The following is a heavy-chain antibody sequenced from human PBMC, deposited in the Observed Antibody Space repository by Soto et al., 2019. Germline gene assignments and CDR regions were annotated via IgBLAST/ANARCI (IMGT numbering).Heavy chain of an antibody. CDR3: SRGGYSYGSAYYYYGMDV. D-gene: IGHD5-18*01. CDR1: GFTFSSYW. Sequence: GGSLRLSCAASGFTFSSYWMSWVRQAPGKGLEWVANIKQDGSGKYYVDSVKGRFTISRDNAKNSLYLQMNSLRAEDTAVYYCSRGGYSYGSAYYYYGMDVWGQGTTVTVSS. CDR2: IKQDGSGK. V-gene: IGHV3-7*04. J-gene: IGHJ6*02.